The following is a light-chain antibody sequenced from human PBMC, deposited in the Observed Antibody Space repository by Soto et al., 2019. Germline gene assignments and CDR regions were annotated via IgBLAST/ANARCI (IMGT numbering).Light chain of an antibody. CDR3: QQRSNWPWT. CDR2: GAS. J-gene: IGKJ1*01. Sequence: IVMTQSPATLSVSPGERATLSCRASQSVSSNLAWYQQKPGHAPRLLIYGASNRATGIPARFSGSGSGTDFTLTISSLEPEDFAVYYCQQRSNWPWTFGQGTKVDIK. CDR1: QSVSSN. V-gene: IGKV3-11*01.